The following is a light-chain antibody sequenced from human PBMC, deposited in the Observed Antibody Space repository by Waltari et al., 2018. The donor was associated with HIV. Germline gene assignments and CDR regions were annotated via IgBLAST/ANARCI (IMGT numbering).Light chain of an antibody. J-gene: IGLJ2*01. CDR3: QTWGTGIQV. CDR1: SGHSSYA. Sequence: QLVLTQSPSASASLGASVKLTCTLSSGHSSYAIAWYQQQPEKGPRYLMKLNSDGSHRKGDGIPDRFSGSSSGAERYLTISSLQSEDEADYYCQTWGTGIQVFGGGTKLTVL. V-gene: IGLV4-69*01. CDR2: LNSDGSH.